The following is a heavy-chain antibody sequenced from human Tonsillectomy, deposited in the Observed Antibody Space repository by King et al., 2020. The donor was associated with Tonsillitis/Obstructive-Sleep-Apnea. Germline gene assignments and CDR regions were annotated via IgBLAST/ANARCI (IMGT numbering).Heavy chain of an antibody. CDR1: AFTFSNYA. D-gene: IGHD6-13*01. CDR2: ISYDGRDK. V-gene: IGHV3-30*04. J-gene: IGHJ3*02. CDR3: AREGDIAAAGSLGAFDI. Sequence: VQLVESGGGVVQPGRSLRLSCAASAFTFSNYAMHWVRQAPGKGLEWVAFISYDGRDKFYADSVKGRFTISRDNSKNTLSLQMNNLRVEDTAVYYCAREGDIAAAGSLGAFDIWGQGTMVTVSS.